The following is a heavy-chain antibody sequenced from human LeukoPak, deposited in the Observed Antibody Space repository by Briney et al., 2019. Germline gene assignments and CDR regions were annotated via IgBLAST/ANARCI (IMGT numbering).Heavy chain of an antibody. CDR1: GFIVSDNY. CDR3: TRILYYYDSSGYPRYFDY. Sequence: PGGSLRLSCAASGFIVSDNYMSWVRQALGKGLEWVSAISGSGGSTYYADSVKGRFTISRDNSKNTLYLQMNSLRAEDTAVYYCTRILYYYDSSGYPRYFDYWGQGTLVTVSS. CDR2: ISGSGGST. J-gene: IGHJ4*02. D-gene: IGHD3-22*01. V-gene: IGHV3-23*01.